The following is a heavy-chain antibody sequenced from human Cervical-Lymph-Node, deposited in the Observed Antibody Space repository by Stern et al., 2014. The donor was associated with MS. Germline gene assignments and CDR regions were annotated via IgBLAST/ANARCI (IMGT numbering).Heavy chain of an antibody. J-gene: IGHJ4*02. V-gene: IGHV3-33*01. CDR2: VWDDGSNK. CDR3: ARDSSKGGSNY. CDR1: GFTFSSYG. Sequence: VQLVESGGGLVQPGRPLRLACAASGFTFSSYGMHWVRQAPDKGLGWVAVVWDDGSNKYYVGSVKRRFTISRVNSKKPLYLTIYSLRAEDTAVYYCARDSSKGGSNYWGQGTLVTVSS. D-gene: IGHD2-2*01.